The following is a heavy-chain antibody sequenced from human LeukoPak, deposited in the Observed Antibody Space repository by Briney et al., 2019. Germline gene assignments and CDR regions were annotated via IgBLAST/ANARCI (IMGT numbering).Heavy chain of an antibody. CDR2: VRNDGGDK. J-gene: IGHJ4*02. Sequence: GGSLGLSCAASGFIFSDYGMHWVRQAPGKGLEWVTMVRNDGGDKYYADSVRGRFTISRDNSKNTLYLQMNSLRPEDTAVYYCAKHYYGSGSQKYYFDYWGQGTLVTVSS. CDR3: AKHYYGSGSQKYYFDY. D-gene: IGHD3-10*01. CDR1: GFIFSDYG. V-gene: IGHV3-30*02.